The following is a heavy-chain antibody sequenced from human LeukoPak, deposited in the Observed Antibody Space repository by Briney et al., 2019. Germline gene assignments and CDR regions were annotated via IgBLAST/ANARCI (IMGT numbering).Heavy chain of an antibody. V-gene: IGHV3-21*04. CDR2: ISSSSSYI. CDR3: ANFGCTSTSCLDY. D-gene: IGHD2-2*01. J-gene: IGHJ4*02. Sequence: GGSLRLSCAASGFTFSSYSMNWARQAPGKGLEWVSSISSSSSYIYYADSVKGRFTISRDNSKNTLYLQMNSLRAEDTAVYYCANFGCTSTSCLDYWGQGTLVTVSS. CDR1: GFTFSSYS.